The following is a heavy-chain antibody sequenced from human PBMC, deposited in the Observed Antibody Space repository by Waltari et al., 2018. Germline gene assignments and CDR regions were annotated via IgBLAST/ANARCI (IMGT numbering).Heavy chain of an antibody. D-gene: IGHD1-1*01. V-gene: IGHV1-2*02. J-gene: IGHJ4*02. Sequence: QVQLVQSGAEVKKPGASVTVSCKASGYTSTGYYMPWMRQAPGQGLEWMGWINPNSGVTNYPQKFRGRVTMTRDTSISTTYMELSSLTSDDTALYYCARGLDDQQLPKAYWGQGTLVTVSS. CDR2: INPNSGVT. CDR3: ARGLDDQQLPKAY. CDR1: GYTSTGYY.